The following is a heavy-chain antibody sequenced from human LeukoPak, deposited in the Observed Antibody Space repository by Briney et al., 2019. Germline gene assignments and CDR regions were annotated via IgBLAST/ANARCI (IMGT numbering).Heavy chain of an antibody. CDR3: ARLAAAGTYFGY. D-gene: IGHD6-13*01. V-gene: IGHV1-46*03. CDR1: GYTFTSYY. J-gene: IGHJ4*02. Sequence: ASVKVSCKASGYTFTSYYMHWVRQAPGQGLEWMGIINPSGGSTSCAQKFQGRVTMTRDTSTSTVYMELSSLRSEDTAVYYCARLAAAGTYFGYWGQGTLVTVSS. CDR2: INPSGGST.